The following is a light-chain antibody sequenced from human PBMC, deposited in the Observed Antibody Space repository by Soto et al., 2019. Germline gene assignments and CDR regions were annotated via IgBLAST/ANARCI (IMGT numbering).Light chain of an antibody. CDR2: DAS. Sequence: EIVLTQSPSTVSLSPGAGATLSCRASQSIDSYLAWYQQTPGQAPRLLIYDASNRATGIPARFSGSGSGTDFTLTISSLESEDFAVYYCQQRSNWPITFGQGTRLEIK. CDR1: QSIDSY. CDR3: QQRSNWPIT. J-gene: IGKJ5*01. V-gene: IGKV3-11*01.